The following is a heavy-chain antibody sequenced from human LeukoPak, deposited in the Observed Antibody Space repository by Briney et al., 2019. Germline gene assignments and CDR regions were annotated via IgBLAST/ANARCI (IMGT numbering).Heavy chain of an antibody. CDR2: IYPRGST. CDR3: AREVIAAHNWFDP. CDR1: GGSISSGSYS. Sequence: SETLSLTCAVSGGSISSGSYSWSWIRQPPGKGLEWIGYIYPRGSTYYNPFLKSRVTMSLDRSANQFSLNLSSVTAADTAVYYCAREVIAAHNWFDPWGQGALVTVSS. V-gene: IGHV4-30-2*01. J-gene: IGHJ5*02. D-gene: IGHD6-6*01.